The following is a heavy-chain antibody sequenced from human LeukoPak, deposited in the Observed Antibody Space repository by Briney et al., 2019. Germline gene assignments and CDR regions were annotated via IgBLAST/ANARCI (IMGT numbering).Heavy chain of an antibody. CDR2: IYYSGST. D-gene: IGHD1-1*01. Sequence: SVTLSLTCTVSGGSISSYYWSWIRQPPGKGLEWIGYIYYSGSTNYNPSLKSRVTISVDTSKNQFSLKLSSVTAADTAVYYCARGEDDGEYFQHWGQGTLVTVSS. J-gene: IGHJ1*01. CDR3: ARGEDDGEYFQH. CDR1: GGSISSYY. V-gene: IGHV4-59*01.